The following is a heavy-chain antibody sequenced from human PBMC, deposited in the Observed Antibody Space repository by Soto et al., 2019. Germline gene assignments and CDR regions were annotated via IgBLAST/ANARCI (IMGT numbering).Heavy chain of an antibody. V-gene: IGHV1-18*01. CDR2: ISAYNGNT. D-gene: IGHD3-22*01. CDR1: GYTFTSYG. J-gene: IGHJ5*02. Sequence: QVPLVQSGAEVKKPGASVKVSCKASGYTFTSYGISWVRQAPGQGLEWMGWISAYNGNTNYAQKLQGRVTMTTDKTTSTAYTELRGLRSDDTAVYYCARAPPDYYDSSGYWGICHHWGQGTLVTVCS. CDR3: ARAPPDYYDSSGYWGICHH.